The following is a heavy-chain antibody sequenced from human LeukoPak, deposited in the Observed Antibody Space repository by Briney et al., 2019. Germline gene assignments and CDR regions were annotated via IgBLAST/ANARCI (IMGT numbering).Heavy chain of an antibody. CDR2: ISSSSGPI. J-gene: IGHJ4*02. CDR1: GFTFSSYG. Sequence: GGSLRLSCAASGFTFSSYGMTWVRQAPGKGLEWVSYISSSSGPIYYADSVKGRFTISRDNAKNSLYLQMNSLRAEDTAVYYCARDGNYYDSSGYSYVYFDYWGQGTLVTVSS. V-gene: IGHV3-48*04. CDR3: ARDGNYYDSSGYSYVYFDY. D-gene: IGHD3-22*01.